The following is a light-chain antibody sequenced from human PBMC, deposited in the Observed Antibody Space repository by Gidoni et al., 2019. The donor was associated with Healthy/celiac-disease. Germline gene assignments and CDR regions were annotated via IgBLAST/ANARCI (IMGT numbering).Light chain of an antibody. CDR1: KLGDKY. Sequence: SYELTQPPSVYVPPGQTASITCSGDKLGDKYACWYQQKPGQSPVLVIYQDSKRPSGIPERFSGSNSGNTATLTISGTQAMDEADYYCQAWDSSNVIFGGGTKLTVL. J-gene: IGLJ2*01. V-gene: IGLV3-1*01. CDR2: QDS. CDR3: QAWDSSNVI.